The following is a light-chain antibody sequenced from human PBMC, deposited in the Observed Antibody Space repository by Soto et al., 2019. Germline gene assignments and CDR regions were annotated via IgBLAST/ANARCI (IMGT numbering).Light chain of an antibody. CDR1: SSDVGGFTY. Sequence: QSALTQPASVSGSPGQSITISCTGTSSDVGGFTYVSWYQQYPGKAPKLIIYEVSNRPSGVPNRFSGSKSGNTASLTISGLQAEDEADYHCTSYTSSSTLVVFGGGTKLTVL. CDR2: EVS. V-gene: IGLV2-14*01. CDR3: TSYTSSSTLVV. J-gene: IGLJ2*01.